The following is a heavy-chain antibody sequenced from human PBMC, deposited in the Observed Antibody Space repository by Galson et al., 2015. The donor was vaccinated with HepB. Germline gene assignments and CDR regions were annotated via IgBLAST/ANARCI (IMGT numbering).Heavy chain of an antibody. CDR3: ANFRDTAMVVDY. D-gene: IGHD5-18*01. CDR1: GFTFSSYA. J-gene: IGHJ4*02. Sequence: SLRLSCAASGFTFSSYAMSWVRQAPGKGLEWVSAISGSGGSTYYADSVKGRFTISRDNSKNTLYLQMNSLRAEDTAVYYCANFRDTAMVVDYWGQGTLVTVSS. CDR2: ISGSGGST. V-gene: IGHV3-23*01.